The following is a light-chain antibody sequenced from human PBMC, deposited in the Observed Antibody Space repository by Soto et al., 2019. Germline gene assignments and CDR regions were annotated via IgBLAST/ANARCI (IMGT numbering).Light chain of an antibody. CDR1: RSNIGKNF. CDR2: DNN. CDR3: GAWDDGLSVVM. J-gene: IGLJ3*02. Sequence: QSVLTQPRSVSAAPGQKVTISCSGSRSNIGKNFVSWYQQVPGTAPKLLIYDNNQRPSGIPDRFSGSKSGTSATLGITGLQAGDEADYFCGAWDDGLSVVMFGGGTKLTV. V-gene: IGLV1-51*01.